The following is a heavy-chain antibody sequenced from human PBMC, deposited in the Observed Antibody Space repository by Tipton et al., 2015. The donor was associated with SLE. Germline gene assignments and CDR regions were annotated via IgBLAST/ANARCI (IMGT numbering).Heavy chain of an antibody. J-gene: IGHJ5*01. Sequence: TLSLTCTVSLYSIGSGFYWDWVRQAPGKGLEWVATMHHNGSTYYNPSLRSRVAVSMDTSRNQFSLRLKSVTAAGTAVYYCATGHFDFWDQGRLVTVSS. D-gene: IGHD1-1*01. V-gene: IGHV4-38-2*02. CDR3: ATGHFDF. CDR2: MHHNGST. CDR1: LYSIGSGFY.